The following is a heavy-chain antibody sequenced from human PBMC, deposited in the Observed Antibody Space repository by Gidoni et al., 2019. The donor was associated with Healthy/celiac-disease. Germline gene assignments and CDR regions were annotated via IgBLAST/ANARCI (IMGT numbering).Heavy chain of an antibody. CDR2: ISGSGGST. CDR3: ATSGGCSSTSCYMRYFQH. D-gene: IGHD2-2*02. Sequence: EVQLLESGGGLVQPGGSLRLSCAASGFTFSSYAMSWVRQAQEKGLEWVSAISGSGGSTYYADSVKGRFTISRDNSKNTLYLQMNSLRAEDTAVYYCATSGGCSSTSCYMRYFQHWGQGTLVTVSS. V-gene: IGHV3-23*01. CDR1: GFTFSSYA. J-gene: IGHJ1*01.